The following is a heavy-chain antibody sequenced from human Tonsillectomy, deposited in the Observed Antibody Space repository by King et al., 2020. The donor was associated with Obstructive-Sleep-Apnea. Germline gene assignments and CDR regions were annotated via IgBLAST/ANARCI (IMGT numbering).Heavy chain of an antibody. V-gene: IGHV3-23*04. CDR1: GFTFISYA. CDR2: ISGSGGST. J-gene: IGHJ5*02. CDR3: AKDLFSTSCLGFDP. Sequence: VQLVESGGGLVQPGGSLRLSCAASGFTFISYAISLVRQAPGKGLEWVSAISGSGGSTYYSDSVKGRLTISRDNSTNTLYLQMNSLRAEDTAVYYCAKDLFSTSCLGFDPWGQGTLVTVSS. D-gene: IGHD2-2*01.